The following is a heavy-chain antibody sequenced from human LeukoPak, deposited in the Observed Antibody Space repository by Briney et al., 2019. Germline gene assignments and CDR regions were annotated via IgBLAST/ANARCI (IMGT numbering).Heavy chain of an antibody. Sequence: SVKVSCKASGGTFSSYAISWVRQAPGQGLEWMGRIIPILGIANYAQKFQGRVTITADKSTSTAYMELSSLRSEDTAVYYCARDGGIAAAGTGWFDPWGQGTLVTVSS. J-gene: IGHJ5*02. D-gene: IGHD6-13*01. V-gene: IGHV1-69*04. CDR3: ARDGGIAAAGTGWFDP. CDR2: IIPILGIA. CDR1: GGTFSSYA.